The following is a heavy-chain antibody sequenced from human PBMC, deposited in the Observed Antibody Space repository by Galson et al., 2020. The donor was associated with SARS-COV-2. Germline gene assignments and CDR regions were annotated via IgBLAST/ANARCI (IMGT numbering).Heavy chain of an antibody. CDR3: ARRTSSSGPAFDI. V-gene: IGHV3-53*01. CDR2: IYSDGST. Sequence: GESLKISCAVSGFTVSSNYMSWVRQAPEKGLEWFSVIYSDGSTSYADSVKGRFTISRDNSKNTLYLQMNSLRAEDTAVYYCARRTSSSGPAFDIWGQGTMVTVSS. CDR1: GFTVSSNY. D-gene: IGHD6-13*01. J-gene: IGHJ3*02.